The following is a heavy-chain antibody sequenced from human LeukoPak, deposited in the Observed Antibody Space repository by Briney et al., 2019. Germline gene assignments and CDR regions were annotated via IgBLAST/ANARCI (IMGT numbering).Heavy chain of an antibody. Sequence: GASVKVSCKASGYTFTSYAMHWVRQAPGQGLEWMGWINTNTGNPTYAQGFTGRFVFSLDTSVSTAYLQISSLKAEDTAVYYCARNYLGTIFGVVTAGPFDYWGQGTLVTVSS. CDR2: INTNTGNP. V-gene: IGHV7-4-1*02. J-gene: IGHJ4*02. CDR1: GYTFTSYA. CDR3: ARNYLGTIFGVVTAGPFDY. D-gene: IGHD3-3*01.